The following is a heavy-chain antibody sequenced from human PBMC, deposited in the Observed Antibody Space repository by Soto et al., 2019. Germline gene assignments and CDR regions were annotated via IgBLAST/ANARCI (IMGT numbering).Heavy chain of an antibody. CDR2: INHSGST. V-gene: IGHV4-34*01. D-gene: IGHD6-13*01. CDR3: ASGIIAAAAHGDFDY. Sequence: QVQLQQWGAGLLKPSETLSLTCAVYGGSFSGYYWSWIRQPPGKGLEWIGEINHSGSTNYKPSLKSRVTISVDTSKNQFSLKLSSVTAADTAVYYCASGIIAAAAHGDFDYWGQGTLVTVSS. CDR1: GGSFSGYY. J-gene: IGHJ4*02.